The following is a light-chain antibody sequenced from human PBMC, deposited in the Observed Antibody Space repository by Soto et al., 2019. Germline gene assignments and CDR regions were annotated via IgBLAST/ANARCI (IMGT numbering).Light chain of an antibody. CDR3: QQYNSYPLT. V-gene: IGKV1-5*03. CDR1: QSVSSW. J-gene: IGKJ4*01. Sequence: DIQMTQSPSTLSASVGDRVTITCRASQSVSSWLAWYQQKPGKAPKLLIYRASTLESGVPSRFSGSGSGTEFTLTISSLQPDDFATYYCQQYNSYPLTFGGGTKVEIK. CDR2: RAS.